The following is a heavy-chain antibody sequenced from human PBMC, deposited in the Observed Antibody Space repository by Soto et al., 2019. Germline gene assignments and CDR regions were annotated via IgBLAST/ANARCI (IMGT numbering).Heavy chain of an antibody. CDR2: IWYDGSNK. V-gene: IGHV3-33*01. Sequence: GGSLRLSCAASGFTFSSYGMHWVRQAPGKGLEWVAVIWYDGSNKKYVDSVKGRLTISRDNSKNTLYLQMNSLRAEDTAVYYCARESEAFDIWGQGTMVTVSS. CDR1: GFTFSSYG. CDR3: ARESEAFDI. J-gene: IGHJ3*02.